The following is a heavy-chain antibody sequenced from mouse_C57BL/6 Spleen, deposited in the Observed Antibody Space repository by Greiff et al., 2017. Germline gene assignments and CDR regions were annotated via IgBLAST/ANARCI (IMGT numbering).Heavy chain of an antibody. CDR1: GYTFTSYW. V-gene: IGHV1-50*01. J-gene: IGHJ3*01. Sequence: QVQLQQPGAELVKPGASVKLSCKASGYTFTSYWMQWVKQRPGQGLEWIGEIDPSDSDTNYNQKFKGKATLTVDTSSSTAYMPLSSLTSEASAVYYCARKEGSWFAYWGQGTLVTVSA. CDR2: IDPSDSDT. CDR3: ARKEGSWFAY.